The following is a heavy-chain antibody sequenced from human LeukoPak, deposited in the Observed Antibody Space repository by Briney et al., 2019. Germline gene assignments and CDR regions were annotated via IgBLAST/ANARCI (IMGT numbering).Heavy chain of an antibody. CDR3: ASVGSSSSPFDY. CDR1: GFTFSSYA. D-gene: IGHD6-6*01. Sequence: GGSLRLSCAASGFTFSSYAMHWVRQAPGKGLEWVAVISYDGSNKYYADSVKGRFTISRDNSKNTLYLQMNSLRAEDTAVYYCASVGSSSSPFDYWGQGTLVTVSS. J-gene: IGHJ4*02. V-gene: IGHV3-30-3*01. CDR2: ISYDGSNK.